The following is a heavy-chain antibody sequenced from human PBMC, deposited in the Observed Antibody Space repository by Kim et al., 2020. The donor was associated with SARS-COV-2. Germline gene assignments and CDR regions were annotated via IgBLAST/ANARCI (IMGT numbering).Heavy chain of an antibody. CDR1: GFTFSSYA. Sequence: GGSLRLSCAASGFTFSSYAMSWVRQAPGKGLEWVSAISGSGGSTYYADSVKGRFTISRDNSKNTLYLQMNSLRAEDTAVYYCAKDCRGVLRYFVGAFDIWGQGTMVTVSS. J-gene: IGHJ3*02. D-gene: IGHD3-9*01. CDR3: AKDCRGVLRYFVGAFDI. CDR2: ISGSGGST. V-gene: IGHV3-23*01.